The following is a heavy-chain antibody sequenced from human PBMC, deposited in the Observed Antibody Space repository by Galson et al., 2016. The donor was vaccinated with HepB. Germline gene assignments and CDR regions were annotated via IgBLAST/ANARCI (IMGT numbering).Heavy chain of an antibody. Sequence: QSGAEVKTPGESLKISCKTSGYTFSNYWIAWVRQMPGKGLEWMGIIYPDDSDARYSPSFQGQVTFPGDRSIDTAYLQWSSLKASDSAMYFCARANYDVVSGHPQGYDYWGQGTLVTVSS. CDR1: GYTFSNYW. J-gene: IGHJ4*02. V-gene: IGHV5-51*01. CDR3: ARANYDVVSGHPQGYDY. CDR2: IYPDDSDA. D-gene: IGHD3-10*02.